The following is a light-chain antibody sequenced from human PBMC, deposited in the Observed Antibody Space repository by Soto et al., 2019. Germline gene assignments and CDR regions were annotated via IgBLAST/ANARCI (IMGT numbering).Light chain of an antibody. CDR3: QQSYFIPYT. CDR1: QTISSY. Sequence: DIQMTQSPSSLSASVGDRVTITCRARQTISSYLNWYQQKPGKAPKLLIYGASNLQSGVPSRFSGSGSGTEFTLTISSLQPEDFATYHCQQSYFIPYTFGQGTKVEI. J-gene: IGKJ2*01. V-gene: IGKV1-39*01. CDR2: GAS.